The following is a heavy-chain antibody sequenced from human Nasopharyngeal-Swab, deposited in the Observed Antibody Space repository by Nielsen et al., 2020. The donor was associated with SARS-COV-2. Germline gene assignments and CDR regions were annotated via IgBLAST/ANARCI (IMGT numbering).Heavy chain of an antibody. D-gene: IGHD1-26*01. CDR2: TSGSGGST. CDR1: GFTFSSYA. V-gene: IGHV3-23*01. CDR3: AKDESGYTGTYGALDI. J-gene: IGHJ3*02. Sequence: GESLKISCAASGFTFSSYAMSWVRQAPGKRLEWVSTTSGSGGSTYYADSVKGRFTISRDNSWTTLYLEMNSLRAEDTAVYYCAKDESGYTGTYGALDIWGQGTMVTVSS.